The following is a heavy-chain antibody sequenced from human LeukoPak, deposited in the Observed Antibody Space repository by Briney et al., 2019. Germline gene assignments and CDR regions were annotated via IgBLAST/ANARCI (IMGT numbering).Heavy chain of an antibody. V-gene: IGHV3-33*01. D-gene: IGHD5-18*01. J-gene: IGHJ4*02. CDR2: IWYDGSNK. CDR1: GFTFSSFG. CDR3: ARDRDSYGYGLYYFDY. Sequence: GGSLRLSCAASGFTFSSFGIHRVRQAPGKGLEWVAVIWYDGSNKYYADSVKGRFTISRDNSKNTLYLQMNSLRAEGTAVYYCARDRDSYGYGLYYFDYWGQGTLVTVSS.